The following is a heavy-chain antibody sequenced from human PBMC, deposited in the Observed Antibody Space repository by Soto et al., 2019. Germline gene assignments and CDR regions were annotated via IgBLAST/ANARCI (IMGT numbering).Heavy chain of an antibody. CDR2: INPGDSDI. V-gene: IGHV5-51*01. CDR3: ARHEQFYYYYYGMDV. CDR1: GYSFTTYW. Sequence: GESLKISWKASGYSFTTYWIAWVRQMPGRGLEWMGIINPGDSDIRYSPSFQGQVTISADNSISTAYLQWSSLKASDTAMYYCARHEQFYYYYYGMDVWGRGTAVTAP. D-gene: IGHD4-4*01. J-gene: IGHJ6*02.